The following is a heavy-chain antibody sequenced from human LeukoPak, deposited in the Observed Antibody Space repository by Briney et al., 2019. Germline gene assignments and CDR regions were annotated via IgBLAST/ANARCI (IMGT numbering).Heavy chain of an antibody. J-gene: IGHJ4*02. Sequence: FXGXYMHWVRQAPGQGXEWXGWIDPNSGGTNYAQKFQGRVTMTRDTSISTAYMELSRLRSDDTAVYYCAXXXXXXXXXXXDYWGQXTXVTVSS. CDR2: IDPNSGGT. CDR1: FXGXY. CDR3: AXXXXXXXXXXXDY. V-gene: IGHV1-2*02.